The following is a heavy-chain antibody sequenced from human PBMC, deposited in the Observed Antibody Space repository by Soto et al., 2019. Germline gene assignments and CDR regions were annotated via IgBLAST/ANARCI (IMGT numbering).Heavy chain of an antibody. Sequence: ASVKVSCKASGYTFTGYYMHWVRQAPGQGLEWMGWINPNSGGTNYAQKFQGRVTMTRDTSISTAYMELSRLRSDDTAVYYCAADYYDSSGYYFGYWCQGTLVTVSS. V-gene: IGHV1-2*02. CDR2: INPNSGGT. D-gene: IGHD3-22*01. CDR3: AADYYDSSGYYFGY. CDR1: GYTFTGYY. J-gene: IGHJ4*02.